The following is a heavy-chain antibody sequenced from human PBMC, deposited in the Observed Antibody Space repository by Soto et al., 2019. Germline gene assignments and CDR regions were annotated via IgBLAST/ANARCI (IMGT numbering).Heavy chain of an antibody. CDR1: GGSISSSSYY. Sequence: QLQLQESGPGLVKPSETLSLTCTVSGGSISSSSYYWGWIRQPPGKGLEWIGSIYYSGSTYYNPSLKSRVTISVDTSKNQFSLKLSSVTAADTAVYYCARHVVAGTGFDYWGQGTLVTVSS. J-gene: IGHJ4*02. V-gene: IGHV4-39*01. CDR2: IYYSGST. D-gene: IGHD6-19*01. CDR3: ARHVVAGTGFDY.